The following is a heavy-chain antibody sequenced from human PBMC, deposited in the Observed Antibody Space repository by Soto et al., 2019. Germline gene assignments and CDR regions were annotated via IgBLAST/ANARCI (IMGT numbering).Heavy chain of an antibody. CDR3: ARGWFGPDV. J-gene: IGHJ6*04. CDR2: IDNAGTDS. CDR1: GFTFSGRS. Sequence: EVQLVKSGGGLVQPGGSLRLSCVASGFTFSGRSMHWVRQAPGKGLVWVSGIDNAGTDSTYADSVKGRFTSSRDNAKNTLYLQMNSLRVEDTAVYYCARGWFGPDVWGKGTTVTVSS. V-gene: IGHV3-74*01. D-gene: IGHD3-10*01.